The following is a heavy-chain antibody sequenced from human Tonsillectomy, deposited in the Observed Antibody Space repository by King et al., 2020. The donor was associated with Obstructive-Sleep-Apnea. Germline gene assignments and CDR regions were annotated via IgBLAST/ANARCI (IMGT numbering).Heavy chain of an antibody. CDR3: ARGHSKDGRGYSPLGDY. CDR2: MNPNSGNT. D-gene: IGHD5-18*01. Sequence: QLVQSGAEVKKPGASVKDSCKASGYTFTSYDINWVRQATGQGLEWMGWMNPNSGNTGYAQKFQGRVTMTRNTSISTAYMELSSLRSEDTAVYYCARGHSKDGRGYSPLGDYWGQGTLVTVSS. V-gene: IGHV1-8*01. CDR1: GYTFTSYD. J-gene: IGHJ4*02.